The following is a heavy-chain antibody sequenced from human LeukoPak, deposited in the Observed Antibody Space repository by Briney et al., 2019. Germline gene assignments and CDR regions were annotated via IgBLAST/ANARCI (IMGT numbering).Heavy chain of an antibody. CDR1: GNYL. J-gene: IGHJ4*02. Sequence: GGSLRPSCAASGNYLMHWVRQAPGKGLVWVSHISSDGSWTSYADSVKGRFTISKDNAKNTVYLQMNNLRAEDTAVYYCVSFYETYWGRGTLVTVSS. CDR3: VSFYETY. CDR2: ISSDGSWT. V-gene: IGHV3-74*01. D-gene: IGHD2-2*01.